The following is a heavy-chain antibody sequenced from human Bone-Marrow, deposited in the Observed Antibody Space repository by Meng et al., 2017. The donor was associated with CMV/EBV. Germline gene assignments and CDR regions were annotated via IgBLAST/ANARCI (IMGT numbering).Heavy chain of an antibody. CDR1: GYTFTSYD. CDR2: MNPNSGNT. Sequence: ASVKVSCKASGYTFTSYDINWVRQATGQGLEWMGWMNPNSGNTGYAQNFQGRLSMTISTPTSTAYMELNSLRSEDTAVYYCTRDGHTGRHGWRYDTGWFDPWGQGTLVTVSS. V-gene: IGHV1-8*02. CDR3: TRDGHTGRHGWRYDTGWFDP. D-gene: IGHD2-8*02. J-gene: IGHJ5*02.